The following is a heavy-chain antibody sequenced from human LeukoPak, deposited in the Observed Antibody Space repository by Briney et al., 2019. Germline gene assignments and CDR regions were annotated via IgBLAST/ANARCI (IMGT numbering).Heavy chain of an antibody. Sequence: GRSLRLSCAASGFTFSSYTMLWVRQAPGKGLEWVASFSYDGSKKNYADSVKGRFTISRDTSRNTLYLQMNSLRPDDTAVYYCARDRHYYERSGFYPEAIDIWGQGTMVTVYS. D-gene: IGHD3-22*01. V-gene: IGHV3-30*16. CDR1: GFTFSSYT. CDR3: ARDRHYYERSGFYPEAIDI. CDR2: FSYDGSKK. J-gene: IGHJ3*02.